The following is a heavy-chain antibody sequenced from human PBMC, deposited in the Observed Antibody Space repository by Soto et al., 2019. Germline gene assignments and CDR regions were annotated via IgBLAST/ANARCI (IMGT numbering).Heavy chain of an antibody. CDR2: IYYSGTT. J-gene: IGHJ5*02. CDR3: ARAEGYSSSWGLLDP. Sequence: VQLQESGPGLVKPSQTLSLTCTVSGGSISSGYYYWSWIRQHPGKGLEWIGYIYYSGTTYYNPSLKSRITISVDTSKNQFSLNLTSVTAADTAVYYCARAEGYSSSWGLLDPWGQGTLVTVSS. V-gene: IGHV4-31*03. D-gene: IGHD6-13*01. CDR1: GGSISSGYYY.